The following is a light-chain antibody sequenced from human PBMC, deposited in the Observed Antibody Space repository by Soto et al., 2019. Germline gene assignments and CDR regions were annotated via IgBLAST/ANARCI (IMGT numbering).Light chain of an antibody. CDR2: DVT. V-gene: IGLV2-11*01. Sequence: QSALTQPRSVSGSPGQSVTISCTGTSSDVGTYNFVSWYQQHPGKAPKFMIYDVTKRPSGVPDRFSGSKSGNTASLTISGLQAEDEAEYYCCSYLGSYTSYVFGTGTKLTVL. CDR1: SSDVGTYNF. J-gene: IGLJ1*01. CDR3: CSYLGSYTSYV.